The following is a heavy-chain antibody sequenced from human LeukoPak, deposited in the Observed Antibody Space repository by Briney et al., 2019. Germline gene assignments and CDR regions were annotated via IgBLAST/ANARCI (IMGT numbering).Heavy chain of an antibody. Sequence: TSETLSLTCTVSGGSISSYYWSWIRQPPGKGLEWIGYIYYSGSTNYNPSLKSRVTISVDTSKNQSSLQLTSVTAADTAVYYCARLARSGSYYLDYWGQGTLVTVSS. D-gene: IGHD1-26*01. CDR2: IYYSGST. J-gene: IGHJ4*02. CDR3: ARLARSGSYYLDY. V-gene: IGHV4-59*01. CDR1: GGSISSYY.